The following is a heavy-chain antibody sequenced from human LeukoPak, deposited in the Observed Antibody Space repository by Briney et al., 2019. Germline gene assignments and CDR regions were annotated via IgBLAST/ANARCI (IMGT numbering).Heavy chain of an antibody. V-gene: IGHV3-30*03. CDR3: ARDRGDPGSGSDYYYYGMNV. J-gene: IGHJ6*02. D-gene: IGHD2-21*02. CDR2: ISYDGSNK. Sequence: PGRSLRLSCAASGFTFSSYGMHWVRQAPGKGLEWVAVISYDGSNKYYADSVKGRFTISRDNSKNTLYLQMNSLRAEDTAVYYCARDRGDPGSGSDYYYYGMNVWGQGTTVTVSS. CDR1: GFTFSSYG.